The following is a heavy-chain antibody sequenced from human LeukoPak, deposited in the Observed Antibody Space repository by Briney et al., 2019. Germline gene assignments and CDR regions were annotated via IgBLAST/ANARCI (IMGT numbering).Heavy chain of an antibody. Sequence: SVKVSCKASGGTFSSYAISWVRRAPGQGLEWMGGIIPIFGTANYAQKFQGRVTITADESTSTAYMELSSLRSEDTAVYYCARDLRPHCSGGSCYTLDYWGQGTLVTVSS. CDR2: IIPIFGTA. CDR1: GGTFSSYA. D-gene: IGHD2-15*01. CDR3: ARDLRPHCSGGSCYTLDY. J-gene: IGHJ4*02. V-gene: IGHV1-69*01.